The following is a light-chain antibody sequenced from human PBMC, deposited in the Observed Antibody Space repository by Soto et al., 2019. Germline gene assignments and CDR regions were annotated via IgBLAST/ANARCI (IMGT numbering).Light chain of an antibody. CDR2: TAS. J-gene: IGKJ4*01. CDR3: QQYNSYSPLT. CDR1: QGISNW. V-gene: IGKV1D-16*01. Sequence: DIHMTQSPSSVSASVGDRVTITCRASQGISNWLAWFQQKPGKAPKLLIYTASRLQSGVPSRFSGSGSGTDFTLTISSLQPDDFATYYCQQYNSYSPLTFGGGTKVDIK.